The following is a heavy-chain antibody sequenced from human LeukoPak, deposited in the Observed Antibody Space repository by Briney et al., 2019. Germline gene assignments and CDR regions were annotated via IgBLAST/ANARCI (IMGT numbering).Heavy chain of an antibody. CDR1: GGSISSSSYY. V-gene: IGHV4-39*01. J-gene: IGHJ4*02. CDR3: ARHYKVPAGGSYYFEY. D-gene: IGHD2-2*01. Sequence: SETLSLTCTVSGGSISSSSYYWGWIRQPPGKGMEWIGSIYYSGSTYYKPSLKSRVTISVDTSKNQFSLKLSSVTAADTAVYYCARHYKVPAGGSYYFEYWGQGNLLTVPS. CDR2: IYYSGST.